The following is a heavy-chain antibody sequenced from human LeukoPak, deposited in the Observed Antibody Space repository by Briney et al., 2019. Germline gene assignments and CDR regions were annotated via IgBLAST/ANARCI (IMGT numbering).Heavy chain of an antibody. V-gene: IGHV4-34*01. Sequence: SETLSLTCAVYGGSFSGYYWTWIRQPPGKGLEWIGEINHSGSTNYNPSLKSRVTISVDTSKNHLSLKLNSVTAADTAVYYCARLSLLPQHVTMVRGVHPWGQGTLVTVSS. CDR1: GGSFSGYY. CDR3: ARLSLLPQHVTMVRGVHP. CDR2: INHSGST. J-gene: IGHJ5*02. D-gene: IGHD3-10*01.